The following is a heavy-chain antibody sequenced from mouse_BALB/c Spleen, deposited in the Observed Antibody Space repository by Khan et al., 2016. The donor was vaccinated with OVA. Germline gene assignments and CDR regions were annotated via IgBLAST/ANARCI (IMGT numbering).Heavy chain of an antibody. Sequence: VELVESGPDLVAPSQSLSITCTVSGFSLTSFAIHWVRQPPGKGLEWLVVIWSDGYTTYNSALKSRLSISKDNSKSQVFLKMNSLQTDDTAIYYCARHQSPLAMDYWGQGTSVTVSS. J-gene: IGHJ4*01. CDR1: GFSLTSFA. V-gene: IGHV2-6-2*01. CDR2: IWSDGYT. CDR3: ARHQSPLAMDY.